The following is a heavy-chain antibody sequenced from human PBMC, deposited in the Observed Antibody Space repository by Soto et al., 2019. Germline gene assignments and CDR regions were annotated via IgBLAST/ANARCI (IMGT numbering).Heavy chain of an antibody. D-gene: IGHD6-25*01. CDR3: ARHRRPCSASTCYGIDL. CDR2: IYPGDSET. J-gene: IGHJ6*02. V-gene: IGHV5-51*01. Sequence: PGESLKISCEASGYSFANYWIGWVRQMPGKGLEWMGIIYPGDSETKFSPSFQGQVTISADKSISTAYLQWNSLQASDTAVYYWARHRRPCSASTCYGIDLWGQGTTVTVSS. CDR1: GYSFANYW.